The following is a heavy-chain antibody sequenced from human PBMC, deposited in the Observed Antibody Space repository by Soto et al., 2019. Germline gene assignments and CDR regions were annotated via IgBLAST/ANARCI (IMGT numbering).Heavy chain of an antibody. CDR1: GFTFSSYA. J-gene: IGHJ3*02. Sequence: QVQLVESGGGVVQPGRSLRLSCAASGFTFSSYAMHWVRQAPGKGLEWVAGISYDGSNKYYADSVKGRFTISRDNSKNTVYLQMNSLRAEDTAVYYCARASSGWYKDAFDIWGQGTMVTVSS. V-gene: IGHV3-30-3*01. CDR2: ISYDGSNK. CDR3: ARASSGWYKDAFDI. D-gene: IGHD6-19*01.